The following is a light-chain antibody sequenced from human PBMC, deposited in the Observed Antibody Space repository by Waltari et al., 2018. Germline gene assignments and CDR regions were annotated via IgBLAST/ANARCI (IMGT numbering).Light chain of an antibody. CDR3: QQYNNWPPVFT. V-gene: IGKV3-15*01. Sequence: EIVLTQSPAPLSVSPGERATLSCRASHSISNNLAWYQQKPGQAPRLLSYGASARATGIPARFSGSGSGTEFTLTISSLQSEDFAIYYCQQYNNWPPVFTFGPGTKVDF. CDR2: GAS. CDR1: HSISNN. J-gene: IGKJ3*01.